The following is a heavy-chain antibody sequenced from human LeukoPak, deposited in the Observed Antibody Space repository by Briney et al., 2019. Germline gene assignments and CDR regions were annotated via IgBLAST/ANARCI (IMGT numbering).Heavy chain of an antibody. J-gene: IGHJ5*02. V-gene: IGHV3-23*01. CDR3: AKGYDYGDYVRWFDP. CDR1: GFTFSSYG. Sequence: GGSLRLSCAASGFTFSSYGMSWVRQAPGKGLEWVSAISGSGGSTYYADSVKGRFTISRDNSKNTLYLQMNSLRAEDTAVYYCAKGYDYGDYVRWFDPWGQGTLVTVSS. D-gene: IGHD4-17*01. CDR2: ISGSGGST.